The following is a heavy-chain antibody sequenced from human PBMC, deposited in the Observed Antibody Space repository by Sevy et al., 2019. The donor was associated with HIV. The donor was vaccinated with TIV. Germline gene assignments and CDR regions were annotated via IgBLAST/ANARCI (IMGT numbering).Heavy chain of an antibody. Sequence: GGSLRLSCVGSGFNFNKHFMVWVRQAPGRGLQWVSSISSRSGYIFYSDSVRGRFTISRDNAKNSLFLEMNNLGVEDMAVYYCTREASAAGTSFGLDVWGQGTTVTVSS. D-gene: IGHD6-13*01. CDR1: GFNFNKHF. CDR2: ISSRSGYI. J-gene: IGHJ6*02. V-gene: IGHV3-21*01. CDR3: TREASAAGTSFGLDV.